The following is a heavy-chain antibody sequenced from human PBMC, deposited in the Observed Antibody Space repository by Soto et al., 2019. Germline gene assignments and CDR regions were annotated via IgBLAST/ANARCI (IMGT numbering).Heavy chain of an antibody. V-gene: IGHV4-39*01. J-gene: IGHJ5*02. D-gene: IGHD3-22*01. Sequence: TLSLTCTVSGGSISNSRYYWAWIRQPPGKGLEWIGSIYHTGNTYYNPSLRSRVTISVDTSKNQFSLKLTSVTAADTAVYYCVSDYYGSSDYATNRIEHSGQGTRVT. CDR3: VSDYYGSSDYATNRIEH. CDR1: GGSISNSRYY. CDR2: IYHTGNT.